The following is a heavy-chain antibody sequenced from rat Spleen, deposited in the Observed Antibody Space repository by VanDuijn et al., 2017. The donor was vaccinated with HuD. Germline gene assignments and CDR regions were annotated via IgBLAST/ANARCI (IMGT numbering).Heavy chain of an antibody. J-gene: IGHJ2*01. CDR1: GFIFKDYW. CDR2: ITNGGGRL. V-gene: IGHV5-31*01. CDR3: TTDYGGYGDY. Sequence: EVQLVESGGGLVQPGRSLKLSCVASGFIFKDYWMTWIRQAPGKGLEWVASITNGGGRLYYSDSVKGRFTISRDNAESTLYLQMDSLRSEDTATYYCTTDYGGYGDYWGQGVMVTVSP. D-gene: IGHD1-11*01.